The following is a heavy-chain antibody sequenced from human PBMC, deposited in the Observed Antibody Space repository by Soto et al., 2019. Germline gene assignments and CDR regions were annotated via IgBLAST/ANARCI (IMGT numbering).Heavy chain of an antibody. CDR2: IDPSDSYT. D-gene: IGHD6-13*01. CDR1: GYSFTSYW. CDR3: ARTDPNSSSWYYYYYYGMDV. V-gene: IGHV5-10-1*01. Sequence: GESLKISCKGSGYSFTSYWISWVRQMPGKGLEWMGRIDPSDSYTNYSPSFQGHVTISADKSISTAYLRWSSLKASDTAMYYCARTDPNSSSWYYYYYYGMDVWGQGTTVTVSS. J-gene: IGHJ6*02.